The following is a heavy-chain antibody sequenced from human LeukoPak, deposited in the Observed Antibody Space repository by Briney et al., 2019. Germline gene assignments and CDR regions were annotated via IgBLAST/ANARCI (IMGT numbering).Heavy chain of an antibody. J-gene: IGHJ6*02. D-gene: IGHD3-10*01. Sequence: PSETLSLTCTVSGGSISSHYWSWIRQPPGKGLEWIGYIYYSGSTNYNPSLKSRVTISVDTSKNQFSLKLSSVTAADTAVYYCARDYYGSGAYGMDVWGQGTTVTVSS. CDR1: GGSISSHY. CDR3: ARDYYGSGAYGMDV. CDR2: IYYSGST. V-gene: IGHV4-59*11.